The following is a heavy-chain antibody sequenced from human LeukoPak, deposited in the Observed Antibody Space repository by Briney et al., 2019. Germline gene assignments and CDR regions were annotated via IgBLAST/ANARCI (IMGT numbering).Heavy chain of an antibody. CDR2: VPYSGST. CDR3: ARGGAADYFDY. V-gene: IGHV4-61*01. CDR1: GGSVSSGSYY. Sequence: PSETLSLTCTVSGGSVSSGSYYWSWIRQPPGRGLEWVGYVPYSGSTNSNPSLKSRVTISVDTSKNQFSPKLSSVTAADTAVYYCARGGAADYFDYWGQGTLVTVSS. J-gene: IGHJ4*02. D-gene: IGHD6-13*01.